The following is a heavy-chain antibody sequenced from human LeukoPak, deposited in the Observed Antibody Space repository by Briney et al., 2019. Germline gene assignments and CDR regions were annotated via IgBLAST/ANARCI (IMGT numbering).Heavy chain of an antibody. Sequence: ASVKVSCKASGYTFTSYGISWVRQAPGQGLEWMGWISAYNGNTNYAQKLQGRVTMTTDTSTSTAYMELSSLRSDDTAVYYCARDLYSSGWYYFDYWGQGTLVTVSS. CDR2: ISAYNGNT. CDR1: GYTFTSYG. V-gene: IGHV1-18*01. D-gene: IGHD6-19*01. CDR3: ARDLYSSGWYYFDY. J-gene: IGHJ4*02.